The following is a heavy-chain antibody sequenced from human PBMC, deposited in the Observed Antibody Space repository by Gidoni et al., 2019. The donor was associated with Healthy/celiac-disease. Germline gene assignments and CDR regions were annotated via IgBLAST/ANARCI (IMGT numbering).Heavy chain of an antibody. D-gene: IGHD3-3*01. CDR1: GFTSSSYS. CDR2: ISSSSSYI. CDR3: ARDDFWSGARGMDV. Sequence: EVQLVESGGGLVKPGGSLRLSCAASGFTSSSYSMNWVRQAPGKGLAWVSSISSSSSYIYYADSVKGRFTISRDNAKNSLYLQMNSLRAEDTAVYYCARDDFWSGARGMDVWGQGTTVTVSS. V-gene: IGHV3-21*01. J-gene: IGHJ6*02.